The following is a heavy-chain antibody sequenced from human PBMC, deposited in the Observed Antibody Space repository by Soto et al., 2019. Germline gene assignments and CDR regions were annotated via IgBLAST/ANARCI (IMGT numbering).Heavy chain of an antibody. CDR2: IYYSGST. V-gene: IGHV4-59*01. J-gene: IGHJ4*02. Sequence: QVQLQESGPGLVKPSETLSLTCTVSGGSISSYYWSWIRQPPGKGLEWIGYIYYSGSTNYNPSLTRRVTIAVDPSKHQFAPKLRPVTAADTAVHYCARGMGSPEDSWGQGTLVTVSS. D-gene: IGHD6-13*01. CDR1: GGSISSYY. CDR3: ARGMGSPEDS.